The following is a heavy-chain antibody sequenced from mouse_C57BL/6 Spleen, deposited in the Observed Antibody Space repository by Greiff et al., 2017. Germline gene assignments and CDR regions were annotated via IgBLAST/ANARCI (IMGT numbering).Heavy chain of an antibody. D-gene: IGHD2-3*01. J-gene: IGHJ3*01. Sequence: QVQLQQPGAELVKPGASVKMSCKASGYTFTSYWITWVKQRPGQGLEWIGDIYPGSGSTKYNEKFKSKATLTVDTSSSTAYMQLSSLTSEDSAVYYCARDDGYYGGAYWGQGTLVTVSA. V-gene: IGHV1-55*01. CDR2: IYPGSGST. CDR1: GYTFTSYW. CDR3: ARDDGYYGGAY.